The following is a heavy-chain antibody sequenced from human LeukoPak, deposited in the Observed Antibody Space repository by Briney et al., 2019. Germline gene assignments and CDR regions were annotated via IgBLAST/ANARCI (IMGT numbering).Heavy chain of an antibody. J-gene: IGHJ4*02. D-gene: IGHD3/OR15-3a*01. Sequence: GASVKVSCKASVGTFSSYAISWVRQAPGQGLEWMGGIIPIFGTANYAQKFQGRVTITADESTSTAYMELSSLRSEDTAVYYCARGLAETAYYFDYWGQGTLVTVSS. V-gene: IGHV1-69*01. CDR3: ARGLAETAYYFDY. CDR1: VGTFSSYA. CDR2: IIPIFGTA.